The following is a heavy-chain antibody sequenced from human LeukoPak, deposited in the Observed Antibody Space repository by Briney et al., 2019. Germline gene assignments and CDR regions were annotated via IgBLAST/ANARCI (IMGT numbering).Heavy chain of an antibody. D-gene: IGHD3-22*01. J-gene: IGHJ4*02. CDR1: GYTFTGYY. CDR3: ARAPMIVVVFPPRLDF. CDR2: INPNTGGT. V-gene: IGHV1-2*02. Sequence: ASVKVSCETSGYTFTGYYMHWVRQAPGQGLEWMGWINPNTGGTNYAQKFQGRGTMTSDTSISTAYMELSSLKSDDTAMYYCARAPMIVVVFPPRLDFWGQGTLVTVSS.